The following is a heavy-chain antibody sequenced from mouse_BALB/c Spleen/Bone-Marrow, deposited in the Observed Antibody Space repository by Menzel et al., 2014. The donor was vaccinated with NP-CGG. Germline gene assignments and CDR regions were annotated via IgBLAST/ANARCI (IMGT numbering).Heavy chain of an antibody. Sequence: LQESGAELMKPGASVKISCKATGYTFSSYWIEWVKQRPGHGLEWIGEILPGSGSTDYNEKFKGKATFTADTSSNTAYIQLSSLTSEDSAVYYCASRYDAMDYWGQGTSVTVSS. J-gene: IGHJ4*01. CDR2: ILPGSGST. CDR1: GYTFSSYW. V-gene: IGHV1-9*01. CDR3: ASRYDAMDY.